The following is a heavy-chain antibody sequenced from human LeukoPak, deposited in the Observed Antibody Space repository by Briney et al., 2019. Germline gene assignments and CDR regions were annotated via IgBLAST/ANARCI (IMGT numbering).Heavy chain of an antibody. CDR2: MNPNSGNT. D-gene: IGHD2-8*01. CDR1: GYTFTSYD. CDR3: ATGGVLMVYAPRKDWYFDL. Sequence: GASVTVSCKASGYTFTSYDINWVRQATGQGLEWMGWMNPNSGNTGYAQKFQGRVTMTRNTSISTAYMELSSLRSEDTAVYYCATGGVLMVYAPRKDWYFDLWGRGTLVTVSS. V-gene: IGHV1-8*01. J-gene: IGHJ2*01.